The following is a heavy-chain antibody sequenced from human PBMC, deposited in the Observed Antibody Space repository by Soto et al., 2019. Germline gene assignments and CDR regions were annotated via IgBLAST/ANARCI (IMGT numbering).Heavy chain of an antibody. V-gene: IGHV4-30-4*01. Sequence: LSLTCTVSGASISSGDYFWSWIRQPPGKGLEWIGYIYDSGSSYYNPSLQSRVTMSVDTSKNQFSLKLSSVTAADTAVYYCAREKGYISGPKNFDYWGQGTLVTVSS. D-gene: IGHD5-12*01. CDR1: GASISSGDYF. CDR2: IYDSGSS. J-gene: IGHJ4*02. CDR3: AREKGYISGPKNFDY.